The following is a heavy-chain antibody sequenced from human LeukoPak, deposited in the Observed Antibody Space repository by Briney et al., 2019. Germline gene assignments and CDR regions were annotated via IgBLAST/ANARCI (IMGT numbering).Heavy chain of an antibody. CDR3: VKDSARGGPFDC. CDR1: GFTFSNYV. CDR2: ISSNGGST. D-gene: IGHD3-10*01. Sequence: PGGSLRLSCSASGFTFSNYVIHWVRQAPGKGLEYVSAISSNGGSTNYADSVKGRFTISRDNSKNTVYIQMSSLRAEDTAVYYCVKDSARGGPFDCWGQGTLVTVSS. V-gene: IGHV3-64*05. J-gene: IGHJ4*02.